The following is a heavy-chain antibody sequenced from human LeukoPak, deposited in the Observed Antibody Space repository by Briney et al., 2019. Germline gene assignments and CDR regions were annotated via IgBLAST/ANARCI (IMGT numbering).Heavy chain of an antibody. D-gene: IGHD3-16*02. J-gene: IGHJ3*02. CDR3: ARVRNYPDAFDI. CDR2: ISGSGANT. Sequence: PGGSLRLSCAASGFTFSTYAMSWVRQAPGKGLEWVSTISGSGANTYYADSVRGRFTISRDNSKNTLYLHMNSLRAEDTALYYCARVRNYPDAFDIWSHGTMVTVSS. CDR1: GFTFSTYA. V-gene: IGHV3-23*01.